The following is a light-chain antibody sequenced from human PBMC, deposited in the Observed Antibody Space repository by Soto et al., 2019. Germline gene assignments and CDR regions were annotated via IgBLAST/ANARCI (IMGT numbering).Light chain of an antibody. CDR2: DNS. J-gene: IGLJ2*01. CDR3: QSYDAILSGSI. V-gene: IGLV1-40*01. Sequence: QAVVTQPPSVSGAPGQRVTISCIGSSSNIGAGYDVHWYQQLPGAAPKLLIYDNSKRPSGVPDRFSGSKSGTSASLAITGLQAEDEADYYCQSYDAILSGSIFGGGTKLTVL. CDR1: SSNIGAGYD.